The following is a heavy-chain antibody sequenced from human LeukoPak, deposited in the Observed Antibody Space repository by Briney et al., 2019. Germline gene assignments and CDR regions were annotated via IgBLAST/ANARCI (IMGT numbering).Heavy chain of an antibody. CDR1: GFTFSDYS. V-gene: IGHV3-48*01. Sequence: GGSLRLSCAASGFTFSDYSMNWVRQAPGKGLEWVSFISKTSSMIYYADSVKGRFTISRDNSKNTLYLQMNSLRAEDAAVYYCARDPLDYGDYVSYDAFDIWGQGTMVTVSS. CDR3: ARDPLDYGDYVSYDAFDI. CDR2: ISKTSSMI. J-gene: IGHJ3*02. D-gene: IGHD4-17*01.